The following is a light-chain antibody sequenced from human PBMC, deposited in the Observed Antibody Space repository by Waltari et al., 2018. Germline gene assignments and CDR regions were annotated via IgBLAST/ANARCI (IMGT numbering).Light chain of an antibody. CDR3: QSYDSSLSAV. CDR2: AFS. CDR1: RSNIGANYD. J-gene: IGLJ3*02. V-gene: IGLV1-40*01. Sequence: QSVLTQPPSVSGAPGHSVTISCTGSRSNIGANYDVHWYQQLPGAAPKFLIYAFSNRPSGVPDRFYGSKSGTSASLAINGLQAEDEAVYYCQSYDSSLSAVFGGGTKVTVL.